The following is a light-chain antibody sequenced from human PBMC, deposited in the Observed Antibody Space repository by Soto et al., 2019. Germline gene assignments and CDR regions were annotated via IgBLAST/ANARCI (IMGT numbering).Light chain of an antibody. CDR1: SSDVGGYNS. CDR3: SSYTSSSIPGV. Sequence: QSALTQPASVSGSPGQSITISCTGTSSDVGGYNSVSWYQQHPGKAPKFMIYEVSNRPSGVSNRFSGSKSGNTASLTISGLQAEDEADYSGSSYTSSSIPGVFGGGTKLTVL. CDR2: EVS. V-gene: IGLV2-14*01. J-gene: IGLJ3*02.